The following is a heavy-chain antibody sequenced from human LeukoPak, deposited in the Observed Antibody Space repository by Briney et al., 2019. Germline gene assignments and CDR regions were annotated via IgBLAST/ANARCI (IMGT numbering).Heavy chain of an antibody. CDR2: ISSSGNYI. CDR3: AKQGLRFLEWLLKYYFDY. Sequence: GGSLRLSCAASGFTFSTYSMNWVRQAPGKGLEWVSSISSSGNYIYYAGSVKGRFTISRDNAKNSLYLQMNSLRAEDTAVYYCAKQGLRFLEWLLKYYFDYWGQGTLVTVSS. D-gene: IGHD3-3*01. V-gene: IGHV3-21*01. J-gene: IGHJ4*02. CDR1: GFTFSTYS.